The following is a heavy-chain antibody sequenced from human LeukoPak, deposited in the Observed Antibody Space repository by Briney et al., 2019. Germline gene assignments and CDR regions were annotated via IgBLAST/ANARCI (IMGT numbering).Heavy chain of an antibody. Sequence: PGGSLRLSCTASGFIFSTHGMHWVRQAPGKGLEWVAFIRYDGSNKYYADSVKGRFTISRDNSKNTLYLQMNSLRAEDTAVYYCAKDQGYYYDSSGESTDDAFDIWGQGTMVTVSS. CDR2: IRYDGSNK. V-gene: IGHV3-30*02. CDR3: AKDQGYYYDSSGESTDDAFDI. D-gene: IGHD3-22*01. J-gene: IGHJ3*02. CDR1: GFIFSTHG.